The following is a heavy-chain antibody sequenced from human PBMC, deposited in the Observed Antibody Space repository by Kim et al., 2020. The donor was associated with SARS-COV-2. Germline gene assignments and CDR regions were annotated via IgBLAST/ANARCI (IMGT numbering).Heavy chain of an antibody. CDR1: GYTFTSYG. J-gene: IGHJ6*03. D-gene: IGHD2-2*01. Sequence: ASVKVSCKASGYTFTSYGISWVRQAPGQGLEWMGWISAYNGNTNYAQKLQGRVTMTTDTSTSTAYMELRSLRSDDTAVYYCARGIGNPYCSSTSCQGNYMDVWGKGTTVTVSS. CDR3: ARGIGNPYCSSTSCQGNYMDV. CDR2: ISAYNGNT. V-gene: IGHV1-18*01.